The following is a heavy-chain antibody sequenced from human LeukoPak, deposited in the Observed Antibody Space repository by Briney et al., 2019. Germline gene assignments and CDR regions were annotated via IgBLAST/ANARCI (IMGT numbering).Heavy chain of an antibody. CDR1: GYTFTSYN. D-gene: IGHD3-16*02. CDR2: MNPNSHNT. J-gene: IGHJ4*02. Sequence: ASVKVSCKASGYTFTSYNINWVRQATGQGLEWMGWMNPNSHNTGYAQKFQGRLTMTTDTSTSTAYMELRSLRSDDTAVYYCARVFHYYDYVWGSYRFDYWGQGTLVTVSS. CDR3: ARVFHYYDYVWGSYRFDY. V-gene: IGHV1-8*01.